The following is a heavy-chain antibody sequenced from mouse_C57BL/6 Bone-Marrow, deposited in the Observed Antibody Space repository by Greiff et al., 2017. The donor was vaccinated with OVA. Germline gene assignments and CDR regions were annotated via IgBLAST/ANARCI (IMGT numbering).Heavy chain of an antibody. Sequence: EVQLVESGGGLVKPGGSLKLSCAASGFTFSSYAMSWVRQTPDKRLEWVATISDGGSYTYYPDNVQGRFTISRDNAKNNLYLQMSHLTSEDTAMYYCARDESYYYGSSLYAMDYWGQGTSVTVSS. CDR1: GFTFSSYA. D-gene: IGHD1-1*01. CDR3: ARDESYYYGSSLYAMDY. J-gene: IGHJ4*01. CDR2: ISDGGSYT. V-gene: IGHV5-4*01.